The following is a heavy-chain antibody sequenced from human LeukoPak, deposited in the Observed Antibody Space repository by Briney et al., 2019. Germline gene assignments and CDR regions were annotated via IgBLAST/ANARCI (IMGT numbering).Heavy chain of an antibody. V-gene: IGHV3-30*03. CDR3: ARDRWEMATIVDY. CDR2: ISYDGSNK. D-gene: IGHD5-24*01. Sequence: GGSLRLSCAASGFTFDDYGMHWVRQAPGKGLEWVAVISYDGSNKYYADSVKGRFTISRDNAKNSLYLQMNSLRAEDTAVYYCARDRWEMATIVDYWGQGTLVTVSS. CDR1: GFTFDDYG. J-gene: IGHJ4*02.